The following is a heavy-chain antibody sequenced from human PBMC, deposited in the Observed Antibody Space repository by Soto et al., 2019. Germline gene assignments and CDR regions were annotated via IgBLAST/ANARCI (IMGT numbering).Heavy chain of an antibody. CDR1: GGSISSGGYY. V-gene: IGHV4-31*03. CDR3: ARDSTVTTFAGFDP. J-gene: IGHJ5*02. Sequence: SETLSLTCTVSGGSISSGGYYWSWIRQHPGKGLEWIGYIYYSGSTYYNPSLKSRVTISVDTSKNQFSLKLSSVTAADTAVYYCARDSTVTTFAGFDPWGQGTLVTVAS. D-gene: IGHD4-17*01. CDR2: IYYSGST.